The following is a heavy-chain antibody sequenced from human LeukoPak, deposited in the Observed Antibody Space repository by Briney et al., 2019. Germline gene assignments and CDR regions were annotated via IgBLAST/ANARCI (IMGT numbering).Heavy chain of an antibody. CDR3: AKELAPYYQLHQD. Sequence: PGGSLRLSCAASGFTFSSYTMSWVRQAPGKGLEWVAVVSTDGSNQYYADSVKGRFTISRDNSKNTLYLQMNSLRVEDTAVYYCAKELAPYYQLHQDWGQGTLVTVSS. D-gene: IGHD2-2*01. CDR2: VSTDGSNQ. V-gene: IGHV3-30-3*01. CDR1: GFTFSSYT. J-gene: IGHJ4*02.